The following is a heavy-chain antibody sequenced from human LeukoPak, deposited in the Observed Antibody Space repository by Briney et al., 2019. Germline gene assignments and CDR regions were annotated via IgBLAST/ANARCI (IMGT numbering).Heavy chain of an antibody. CDR3: ARHYGYSYGYWYFDL. Sequence: PSETLSLTCTVSGGSISSYYWSWIRQPPGKGLEWIGYIYHSGSTNYNPSLKSRVTISVDTSKNQFSLKLSSVTAADTAVYYCARHYGYSYGYWYFDLWGRGTLVTVSS. CDR1: GGSISSYY. CDR2: IYHSGST. J-gene: IGHJ2*01. D-gene: IGHD5-18*01. V-gene: IGHV4-59*08.